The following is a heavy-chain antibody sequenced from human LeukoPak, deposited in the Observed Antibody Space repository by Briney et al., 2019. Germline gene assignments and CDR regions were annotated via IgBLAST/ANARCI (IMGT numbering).Heavy chain of an antibody. Sequence: ASVKVSCKASGYTFTSYYMHWVRQAPGQGLEWMGIINPSGGSTSYAQKFQGRVTMTRDTSTSTVYMELSSLRSEDTAVYYCARAGRQDEVGYYYGMDVWGQGTTVTVSS. V-gene: IGHV1-46*01. D-gene: IGHD2-15*01. CDR2: INPSGGST. CDR3: ARAGRQDEVGYYYGMDV. CDR1: GYTFTSYY. J-gene: IGHJ6*02.